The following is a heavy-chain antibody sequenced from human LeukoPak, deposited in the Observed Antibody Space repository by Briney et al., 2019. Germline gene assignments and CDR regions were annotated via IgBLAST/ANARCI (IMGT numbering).Heavy chain of an antibody. CDR1: GYTFTGYY. CDR2: INPNSGGT. Sequence: ASVKVSCKASGYTFTGYYMHWVGQAPGQGLEWMGWINPNSGGTNYAQNFQGRVTMTRDTSISTAYMELSRLTSDDTAVYYCASLTDYSDSRDYYGSEYFQHWGQGTLVTVSS. J-gene: IGHJ1*01. V-gene: IGHV1-2*02. D-gene: IGHD3-22*01. CDR3: ASLTDYSDSRDYYGSEYFQH.